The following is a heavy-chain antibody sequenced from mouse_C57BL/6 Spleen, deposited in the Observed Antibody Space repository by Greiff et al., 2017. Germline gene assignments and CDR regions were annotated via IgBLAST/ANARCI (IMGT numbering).Heavy chain of an antibody. CDR2: IYPGDGDT. J-gene: IGHJ2*01. CDR1: GYAFSSSW. V-gene: IGHV1-82*01. D-gene: IGHD2-2*01. CDR3: ARDYYGSLY. Sequence: QVQLQQSGPELVKPGASVKISCKASGYAFSSSWMNWVKQRPGKGLEWIGRIYPGDGDTNSNGKFKGKATLTADKSSSTAYMQLSSLTSEDSAVYFGARDYYGSLYWGQGTTLTVSS.